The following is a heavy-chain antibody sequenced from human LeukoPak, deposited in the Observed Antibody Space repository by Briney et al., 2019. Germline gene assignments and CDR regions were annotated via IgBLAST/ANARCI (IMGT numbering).Heavy chain of an antibody. CDR2: INHSGST. D-gene: IGHD3-10*01. CDR1: GYSISSGYY. Sequence: PSETLSLTCTVSGYSISSGYYWSWIRQPPGKGLEWIGEINHSGSTNYNPSLKSRVTISVDTSKNQFSLKLSSVTAADTAVYYCARHFAPEAWFQAPWGQGTLVTVSS. J-gene: IGHJ5*02. CDR3: ARHFAPEAWFQAP. V-gene: IGHV4-38-2*02.